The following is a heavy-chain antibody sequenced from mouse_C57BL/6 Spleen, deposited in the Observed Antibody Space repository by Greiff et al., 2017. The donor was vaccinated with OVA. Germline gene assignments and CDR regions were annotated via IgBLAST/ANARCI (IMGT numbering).Heavy chain of an antibody. D-gene: IGHD3-3*01. CDR1: GFNIKDDY. CDR2: IDPENGDT. J-gene: IGHJ3*01. CDR3: TTGQLGAY. V-gene: IGHV14-4*01. Sequence: EVKLQESGAELVRPGASVKLSCTASGFNIKDDYMHWVKQRPEQGLEWIGWIDPENGDTEYASKFQGKATITADTSSNTAYLQLSSLTSEDTAVYYCTTGQLGAYWGQGTLVTVSA.